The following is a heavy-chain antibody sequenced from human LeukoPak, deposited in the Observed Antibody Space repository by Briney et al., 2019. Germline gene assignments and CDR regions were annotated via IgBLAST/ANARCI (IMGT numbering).Heavy chain of an antibody. CDR3: AKERSWYEDNSGAFDI. V-gene: IGHV3-23*01. Sequence: PGRSLRLSCAASGFTFDDYAMHWVRQAPGKGLEWVSAISGSGGSTYYADSVKGRFTISRDNSKNTLYLQMNSLRAEDTAVYYCAKERSWYEDNSGAFDIWGQGTMVTVSS. J-gene: IGHJ3*02. D-gene: IGHD6-13*01. CDR1: GFTFDDYA. CDR2: ISGSGGST.